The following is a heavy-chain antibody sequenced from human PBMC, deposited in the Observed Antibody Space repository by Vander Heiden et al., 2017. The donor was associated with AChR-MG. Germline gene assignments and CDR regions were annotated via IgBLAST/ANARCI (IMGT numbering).Heavy chain of an antibody. J-gene: IGHJ4*02. D-gene: IGHD3-9*01. CDR1: GGTFSSYA. Sequence: QVQLVQSGAEVKKPGSSVKVSCKASGGTFSSYAISRVRQAPGQGLEWMGGISPIFGTANYAQKFQGRVTITADKSTSTAYMELSSLRSEDTAVYYCARAPSYDIVTGYYKNYFDYWGQGTLVTVSS. CDR2: ISPIFGTA. CDR3: ARAPSYDIVTGYYKNYFDY. V-gene: IGHV1-69*06.